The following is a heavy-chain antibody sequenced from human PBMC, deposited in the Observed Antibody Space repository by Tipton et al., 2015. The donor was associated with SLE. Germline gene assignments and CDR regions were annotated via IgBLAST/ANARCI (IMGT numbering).Heavy chain of an antibody. J-gene: IGHJ6*02. CDR2: ISSDGSNT. CDR1: GFTFSNYW. CDR3: AGEGIAAVGSHYYYGMDV. D-gene: IGHD6-13*01. V-gene: IGHV3-74*01. Sequence: SGFTFSNYWMHWVRQVPGKGLVWVSRISSDGSNTIHADSVKGRFTISRDNSKNTLYLQINNLRAEDTAVYYCAGEGIAAVGSHYYYGMDVWGQGTTVTVSS.